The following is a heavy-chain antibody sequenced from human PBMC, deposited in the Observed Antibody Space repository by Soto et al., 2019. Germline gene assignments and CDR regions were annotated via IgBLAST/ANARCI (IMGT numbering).Heavy chain of an antibody. CDR3: ARDHSVVVPAAIRYYYYGMDV. D-gene: IGHD2-2*02. Sequence: QVQLVQSGAEVKKPGSSVKVSGKASGGTFSSYAISWVRQAPGQGLEGMGGILPIFGTANYAQKFQGRVTNAADESTSTAYMELSSLRSEDMAVYYCARDHSVVVPAAIRYYYYGMDVWGQGTTVTVSS. V-gene: IGHV1-69*01. J-gene: IGHJ6*02. CDR1: GGTFSSYA. CDR2: ILPIFGTA.